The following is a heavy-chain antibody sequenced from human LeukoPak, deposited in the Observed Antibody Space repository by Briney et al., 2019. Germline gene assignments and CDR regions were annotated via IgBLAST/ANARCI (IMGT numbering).Heavy chain of an antibody. CDR3: ARDRDYSNTERGFDY. D-gene: IGHD4-11*01. CDR1: GYTFTSYG. V-gene: IGHV1-2*02. CDR2: INPNSGET. Sequence: GASVKVSCKASGYTFTSYGISWVRQAPGQGREWMGWINPNSGETKSAQKFQGRVTMTGDTSISTAYMELRRVTSDDTAVYYCARDRDYSNTERGFDYWGQGTLVTVSS. J-gene: IGHJ4*02.